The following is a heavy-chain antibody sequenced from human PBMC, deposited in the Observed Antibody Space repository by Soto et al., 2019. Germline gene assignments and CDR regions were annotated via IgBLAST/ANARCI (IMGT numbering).Heavy chain of an antibody. Sequence: EVQLVESGGGLVQPGGSLRLSCAASGFTFSSYWMHWVRQAPGKGLVWVSRIYSDGSRTNYADSVEGRCTISRDNAKNTLYLQMNSLRAEETAVYYCARGVRGAYGLDIWGQGTVVTVSS. J-gene: IGHJ3*02. V-gene: IGHV3-74*01. CDR2: IYSDGSRT. CDR3: ARGVRGAYGLDI. CDR1: GFTFSSYW. D-gene: IGHD2-21*01.